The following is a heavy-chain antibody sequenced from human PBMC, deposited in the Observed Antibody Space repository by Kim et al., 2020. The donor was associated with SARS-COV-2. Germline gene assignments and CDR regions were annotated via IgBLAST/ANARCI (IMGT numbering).Heavy chain of an antibody. J-gene: IGHJ3*02. CDR2: ISSSSSYI. D-gene: IGHD2-15*01. Sequence: GGSLRLSCAASGFTFSSYSMNWVRQAPGKGLEWVSSISSSSSYIYYADSVKGRFTISRDNAKNSLYLQMNSLRAEDTAVYYCARDIGGVNAFDIWGQGTMVTVSS. V-gene: IGHV3-21*01. CDR3: ARDIGGVNAFDI. CDR1: GFTFSSYS.